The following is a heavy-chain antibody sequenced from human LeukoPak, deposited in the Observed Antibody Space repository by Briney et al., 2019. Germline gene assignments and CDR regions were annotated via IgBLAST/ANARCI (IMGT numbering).Heavy chain of an antibody. Sequence: GRSLRLSCAAPGFTFSSYGMHWVRQAPGKGLEWVAVIWYDGSNKYYADSVKGRFTISRDNSKNTLYLQMNSLRAEDTAVYYCAKPSHPTYYDFWSGYPPYAFDIWGQGTMVTVSS. V-gene: IGHV3-33*06. CDR3: AKPSHPTYYDFWSGYPPYAFDI. CDR2: IWYDGSNK. CDR1: GFTFSSYG. J-gene: IGHJ3*02. D-gene: IGHD3-3*01.